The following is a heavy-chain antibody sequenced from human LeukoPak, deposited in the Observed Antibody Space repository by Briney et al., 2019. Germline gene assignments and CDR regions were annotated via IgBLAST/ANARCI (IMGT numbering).Heavy chain of an antibody. Sequence: ASVKVSCKASGYTFTAYAVYWVRHVPGQRPEWMGWINAGNGYTKYSQKFQGRVTITRDTSASTTYMELSSLRSEDTAVYYCARARIAVAGPFDYWSQGTLVTVSS. D-gene: IGHD6-19*01. CDR3: ARARIAVAGPFDY. J-gene: IGHJ4*02. CDR2: INAGNGYT. CDR1: GYTFTAYA. V-gene: IGHV1-3*01.